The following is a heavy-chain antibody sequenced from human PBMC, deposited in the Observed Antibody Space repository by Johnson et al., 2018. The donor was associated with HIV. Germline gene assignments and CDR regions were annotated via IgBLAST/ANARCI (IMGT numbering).Heavy chain of an antibody. CDR2: ISGSGENT. Sequence: VQLMESGGGLIQPGGSLRLSCAASGFTFSTYGMSWVRQAPGKGLEWVSGISGSGENTHYADSMKGRVTISRDNSKNTVYLQMNSLRAEDTAVYYCAKVMSTIWDDAVDIWGQGTMVTVSS. D-gene: IGHD3-16*01. CDR1: GFTFSTYG. CDR3: AKVMSTIWDDAVDI. J-gene: IGHJ3*02. V-gene: IGHV3-23*01.